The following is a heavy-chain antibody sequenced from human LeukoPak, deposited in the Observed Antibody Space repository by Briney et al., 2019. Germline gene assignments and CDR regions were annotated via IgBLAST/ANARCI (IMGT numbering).Heavy chain of an antibody. CDR2: ISYDGSNK. V-gene: IGHV3-30-3*01. D-gene: IGHD6-13*01. Sequence: GGSLRLSCAASGFTFSSYAMHWVRQAPGKGLEWVAVISYDGSNKYYADSVKGRFTISRDNSKNTLYLQMNSLRAEDTAVYYCARSSSWSFDYWGQGTLVTVSS. CDR3: ARSSSWSFDY. J-gene: IGHJ4*02. CDR1: GFTFSSYA.